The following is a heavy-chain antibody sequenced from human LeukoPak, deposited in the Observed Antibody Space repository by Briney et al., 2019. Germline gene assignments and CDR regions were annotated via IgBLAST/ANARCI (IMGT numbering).Heavy chain of an antibody. V-gene: IGHV3-23*01. J-gene: IGHJ4*02. Sequence: GGSLRLSCAASGFTFSSYAMSWVRQAPGKGLEWVSAISGSGGSTYYADSVKGRFTISRDNSKNTLYLQMNSLRAEDTAVYYCAKGRASGSGYYYIDYRGQGTLVTVSS. CDR2: ISGSGGST. CDR1: GFTFSSYA. D-gene: IGHD3-22*01. CDR3: AKGRASGSGYYYIDY.